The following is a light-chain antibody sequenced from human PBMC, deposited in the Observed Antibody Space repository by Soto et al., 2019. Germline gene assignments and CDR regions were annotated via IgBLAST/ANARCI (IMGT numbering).Light chain of an antibody. CDR1: QSISSW. Sequence: DIQMSQSPSALSSSVGDRVTISCRASQSISSWLAWYRQKPGKAPKLLIYDASNLESGVPSRFSGGGSGTEFTLTISSLQPDDFATYYCQHYNSYSEAFGQGTKVDI. CDR2: DAS. CDR3: QHYNSYSEA. V-gene: IGKV1-5*01. J-gene: IGKJ1*01.